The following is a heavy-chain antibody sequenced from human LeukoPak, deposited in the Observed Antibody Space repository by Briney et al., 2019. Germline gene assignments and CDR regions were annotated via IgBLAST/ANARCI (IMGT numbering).Heavy chain of an antibody. Sequence: PSETLSLTCTVSGDFVSSGSYYWSWLRQPPGKGLEWIGYNYHSGKNNYNPSLESRVTISVDTSKNQFSLTLTSVTAADTAVYYCARDRGYYGSKSYSQGSYFDYWGRGSLVTVSS. D-gene: IGHD3-10*01. CDR2: NYHSGKN. J-gene: IGHJ4*02. CDR3: ARDRGYYGSKSYSQGSYFDY. V-gene: IGHV4-61*01. CDR1: GDFVSSGSYY.